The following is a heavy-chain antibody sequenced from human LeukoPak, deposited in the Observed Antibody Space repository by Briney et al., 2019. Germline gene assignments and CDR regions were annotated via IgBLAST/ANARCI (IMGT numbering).Heavy chain of an antibody. D-gene: IGHD3-10*01. CDR1: GGSISPYF. V-gene: IGHV4-59*01. CDR3: ARDDYRGVTNFDP. CDR2: TSYTGST. J-gene: IGHJ5*02. Sequence: SETLSLTCTVSGGSISPYFWSWMRQTPGKGLEWIGYTSYTGSTNYNPALKSRVAISVDTSKNQFSLQLTSVTAADTAVYYCARDDYRGVTNFDPWGQGTLVTASS.